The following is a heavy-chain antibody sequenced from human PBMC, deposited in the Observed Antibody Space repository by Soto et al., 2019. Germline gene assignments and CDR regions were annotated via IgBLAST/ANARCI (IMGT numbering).Heavy chain of an antibody. J-gene: IGHJ3*02. CDR2: INHSGST. CDR1: GGSFSGYY. V-gene: IGHV4-34*01. Sequence: SETLSLTCAVYGGSFSGYYWSWIRQPPGKGLEWIGEINHSGSTNYNPSLKSRVTISVDTSKNQFSLKLSSVTAADTAVYYCARGIRNYIWGSCPRRGAFDIWGQGTMVTVSS. CDR3: ARGIRNYIWGSCPRRGAFDI. D-gene: IGHD3-16*01.